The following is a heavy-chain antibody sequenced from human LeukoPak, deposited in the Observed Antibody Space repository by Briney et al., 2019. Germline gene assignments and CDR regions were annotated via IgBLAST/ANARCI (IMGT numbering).Heavy chain of an antibody. CDR1: GFTFSSYG. D-gene: IGHD3-16*02. CDR2: IRYDGSNK. CDR3: AKNYDYVWGSYRYLDY. Sequence: GGSLRLSCAASGFTFSSYGMHWVRQAPGKGLEWVAFIRYDGSNKCYADSVKGRFTISRDNSKNTLYLQMNSLRAEDTAVYYCAKNYDYVWGSYRYLDYWGQGTLVTVSS. V-gene: IGHV3-30*02. J-gene: IGHJ4*02.